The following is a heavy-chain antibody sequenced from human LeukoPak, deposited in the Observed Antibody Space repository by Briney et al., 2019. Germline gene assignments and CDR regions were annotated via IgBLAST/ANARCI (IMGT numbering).Heavy chain of an antibody. J-gene: IGHJ4*02. Sequence: GRSLRLSCAASGFTFSGYAMHWVRQAPGKGLEWVAVISYDGSNKYYADSVKGRFTISRDNSKNTLYLQMNSLRAEDTAVYYCARGGYDSSGYYYGVDYWGQGTLVTVSS. CDR1: GFTFSGYA. V-gene: IGHV3-30*04. CDR2: ISYDGSNK. D-gene: IGHD3-22*01. CDR3: ARGGYDSSGYYYGVDY.